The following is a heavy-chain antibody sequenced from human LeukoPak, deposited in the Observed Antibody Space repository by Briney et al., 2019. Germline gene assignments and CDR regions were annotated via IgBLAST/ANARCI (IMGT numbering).Heavy chain of an antibody. J-gene: IGHJ4*02. V-gene: IGHV4-59*08. Sequence: SETLSLTCTVSGGSISSYYWSWIRQPPGKGLEWIGYVYYSGSTNYSPSLKSRVTMSVDTSKNQFSLKLSSVTAADTAVYYCARGMGYSGYDWFDYWGQGTLVTVSS. D-gene: IGHD5-12*01. CDR2: VYYSGST. CDR3: ARGMGYSGYDWFDY. CDR1: GGSISSYY.